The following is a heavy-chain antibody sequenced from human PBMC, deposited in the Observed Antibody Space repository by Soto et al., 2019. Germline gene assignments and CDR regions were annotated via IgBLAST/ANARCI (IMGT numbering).Heavy chain of an antibody. CDR3: TRDSSRFYYYGMDV. Sequence: LRLSCTASGFTFGDYAMSWVRQAPGKGLEWVGFIRSKAYGGTTEYAASVKGRFTISRDDSKSIAYLQMNSLKTEDTAVYYCTRDSSRFYYYGMDVWGQGTTVTVSS. CDR2: IRSKAYGGTT. CDR1: GFTFGDYA. V-gene: IGHV3-49*04. J-gene: IGHJ6*02. D-gene: IGHD6-6*01.